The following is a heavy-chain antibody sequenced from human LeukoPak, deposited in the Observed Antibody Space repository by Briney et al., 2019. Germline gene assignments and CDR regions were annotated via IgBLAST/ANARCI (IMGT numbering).Heavy chain of an antibody. CDR1: GITFSSHA. J-gene: IGHJ4*02. CDR3: ARDKPTEEFSADY. CDR2: IRGNGATT. V-gene: IGHV3-23*01. D-gene: IGHD3-10*01. Sequence: GGSLRLSCAASGITFSSHAMTWVRQAPGKGLEWVAAIRGNGATTDYADSVKGRFTISRDNAKNSLYLQMNSLRAEDTAVYYCARDKPTEEFSADYWGQGTLVTVSS.